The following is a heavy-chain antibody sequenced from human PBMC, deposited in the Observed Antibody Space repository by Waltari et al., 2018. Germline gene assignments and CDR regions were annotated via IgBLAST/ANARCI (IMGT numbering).Heavy chain of an antibody. V-gene: IGHV3-30*02. J-gene: IGHJ4*02. CDR2: IRHDGSNE. CDR3: AKDGGNYSFDD. Sequence: QVQLVESGGGVVQPGGSLRLSCAASGFTFSSYGMHWVRQAPGKGLEWVAFIRHDGSNEYYADSVRGRFTISRDNSKNTLYGQMNRQTSDDTAVFYGAKDGGNYSFDDWGQGTLVTVSS. D-gene: IGHD1-26*01. CDR1: GFTFSSYG.